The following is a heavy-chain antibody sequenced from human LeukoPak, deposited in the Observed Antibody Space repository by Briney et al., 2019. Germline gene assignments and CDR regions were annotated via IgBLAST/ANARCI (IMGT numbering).Heavy chain of an antibody. Sequence: ASVKVSCKASGYTFTGYYMHWVRQAPGQGLEWMGWINPNSGGTNYAQKFQGRVTMTRDTSISTAYMELSRLGSDDTAVYYCARDLEIDIVVVVAATLYAFDIWGQGTMVTVSS. CDR1: GYTFTGYY. CDR2: INPNSGGT. J-gene: IGHJ3*02. V-gene: IGHV1-2*02. CDR3: ARDLEIDIVVVVAATLYAFDI. D-gene: IGHD2-15*01.